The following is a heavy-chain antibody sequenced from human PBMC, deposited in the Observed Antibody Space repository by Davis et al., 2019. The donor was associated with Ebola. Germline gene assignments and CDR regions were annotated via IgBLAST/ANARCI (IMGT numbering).Heavy chain of an antibody. CDR3: AATMIVVVNDAFDI. J-gene: IGHJ3*02. Sequence: HSQTLSLTCAISGDSVSSNSAAWNWIRQSPSRGLEWLGRTYYRSKWYNDYAVSVKSRITINPDTSKNQFSLQLNSVTPEDTAVYYCAATMIVVVNDAFDIWGQGTMVTVSS. D-gene: IGHD3-22*01. CDR1: GDSVSSNSAA. CDR2: TYYRSKWYN. V-gene: IGHV6-1*01.